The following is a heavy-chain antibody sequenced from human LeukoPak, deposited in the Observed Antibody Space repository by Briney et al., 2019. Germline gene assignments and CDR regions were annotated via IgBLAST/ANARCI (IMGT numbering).Heavy chain of an antibody. D-gene: IGHD6-19*01. CDR2: IKSKTDGGTT. CDR1: GFTFSNAW. J-gene: IGHJ4*02. CDR3: TTDSTYSSGWYEFYYFDY. Sequence: GGSLRLSCAASGFTFSNAWMSWVRQAPGKGLEWVGRIKSKTDGGTTDYAAPVKGRFTISRDDSKNTLYLQMNSLKTVDTAVYYCTTDSTYSSGWYEFYYFDYWGQGTLVTVSS. V-gene: IGHV3-15*01.